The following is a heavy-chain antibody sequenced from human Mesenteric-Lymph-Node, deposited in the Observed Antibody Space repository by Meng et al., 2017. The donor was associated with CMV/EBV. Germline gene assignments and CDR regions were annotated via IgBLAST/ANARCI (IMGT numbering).Heavy chain of an antibody. D-gene: IGHD3-3*01. CDR2: IWSDGSNE. CDR1: GFTFSYYG. Sequence: GGSLRLSCAASGFTFSYYGMHWVRQAPGKGLEWVAFIWSDGSNEYYADSVKGRLTISRDNSKNTLYLQMNSLRDEDTAIYYCAKDGDGFNLGYWGQGTLVTVSS. J-gene: IGHJ4*02. CDR3: AKDGDGFNLGY. V-gene: IGHV3-30*02.